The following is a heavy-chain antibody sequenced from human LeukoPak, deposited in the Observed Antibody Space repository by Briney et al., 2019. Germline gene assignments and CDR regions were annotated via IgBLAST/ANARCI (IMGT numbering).Heavy chain of an antibody. CDR1: GFTFDDYG. CDR3: AKMPVSYSSGWSNFDY. CDR2: ISWNSGSI. J-gene: IGHJ4*02. V-gene: IGHV3-9*01. D-gene: IGHD6-19*01. Sequence: GRSLRLSCAASGFTFDDYGMHWVRQAPGKGLEWVSGISWNSGSIGYADSVKGRFTISRDNAKNSLYLQMNSLRAEDTAVYFCAKMPVSYSSGWSNFDYWGQGTLVTVSS.